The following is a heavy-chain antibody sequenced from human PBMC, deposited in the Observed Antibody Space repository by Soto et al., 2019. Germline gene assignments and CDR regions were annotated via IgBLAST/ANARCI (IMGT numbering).Heavy chain of an antibody. CDR2: ISGSGGST. Sequence: EVQLLESGGGLVQPGGSLRLSCAASGFTFSSYAMSWVRQAPGKGLEWVSAISGSGGSTYYADSVKGRFTISRDNSKNTRYLRMNSLRAEDTAVYYCAKTVYYDFWSGPSRFDYWGQGPLVTVSS. J-gene: IGHJ4*02. V-gene: IGHV3-23*01. CDR1: GFTFSSYA. CDR3: AKTVYYDFWSGPSRFDY. D-gene: IGHD3-3*01.